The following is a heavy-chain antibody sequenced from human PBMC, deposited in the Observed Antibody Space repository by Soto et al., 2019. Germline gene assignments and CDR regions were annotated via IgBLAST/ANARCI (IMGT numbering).Heavy chain of an antibody. CDR1: GFSVTSNY. CDR2: IYAGGNT. CDR3: ARVTTFYDILTSSYALNYFDY. Sequence: PGGSLRLSCAASGFSVTSNYMTWVRRAPGKGLECVSVIYAGGNTYYPDSVKGRFTISSDNSKNTLFLQMNNLRAEDTAVYYCARVTTFYDILTSSYALNYFDYWGQGTRVTVSS. D-gene: IGHD3-9*01. V-gene: IGHV3-53*01. J-gene: IGHJ4*02.